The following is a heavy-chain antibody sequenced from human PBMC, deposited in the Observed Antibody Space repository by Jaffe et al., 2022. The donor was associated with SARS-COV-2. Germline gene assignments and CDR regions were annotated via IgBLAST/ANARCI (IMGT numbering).Heavy chain of an antibody. D-gene: IGHD3-22*01. CDR1: GFTFSSYA. J-gene: IGHJ6*03. Sequence: EVQLVESGGGLVQPGGSLRLSCAASGFTFSSYAMNWVRQAPGKGLEWVSSISGSGTGTYYADSVKGRFTISRDSSKNTVNLQMNSLRAEDTAVYYCAKGSRQEVVYDSRGLNHYYHMDVWGKGTTVTVSS. CDR2: ISGSGTGT. V-gene: IGHV3-23*04. CDR3: AKGSRQEVVYDSRGLNHYYHMDV.